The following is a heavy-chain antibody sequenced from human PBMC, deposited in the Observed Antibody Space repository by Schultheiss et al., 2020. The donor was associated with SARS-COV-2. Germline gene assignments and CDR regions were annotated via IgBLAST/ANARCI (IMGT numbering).Heavy chain of an antibody. J-gene: IGHJ4*02. Sequence: ASVKVSCKASGYTFTSYYMHWVRQAPGQGLEWMGIINPSGGSTSYAQKFQGRVTMTRDTSTSTVYMELRSLRSDDTAVYYCARDVGYSGSYYIPLFDYWGQGTLVTVSS. CDR1: GYTFTSYY. CDR3: ARDVGYSGSYYIPLFDY. V-gene: IGHV1-46*01. CDR2: INPSGGST. D-gene: IGHD1-26*01.